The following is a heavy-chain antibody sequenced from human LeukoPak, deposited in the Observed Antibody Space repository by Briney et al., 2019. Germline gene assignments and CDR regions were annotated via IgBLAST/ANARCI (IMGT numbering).Heavy chain of an antibody. Sequence: PETLSLICAVSGGSISSYYWSWTRQPPGKGLEWIGYIYYSGSTNYNPSLKSRVTISVDTSKNQFPLKLSSVTAADTAVYYCARSHYGSTSTNYYMDVWGKGTTVTVSS. CDR2: IYYSGST. V-gene: IGHV4-59*01. J-gene: IGHJ6*03. D-gene: IGHD2-2*01. CDR3: ARSHYGSTSTNYYMDV. CDR1: GGSISSYY.